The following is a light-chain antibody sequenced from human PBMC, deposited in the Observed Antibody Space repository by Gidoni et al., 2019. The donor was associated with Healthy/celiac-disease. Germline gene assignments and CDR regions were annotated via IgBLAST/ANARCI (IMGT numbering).Light chain of an antibody. CDR1: QSVSSN. V-gene: IGKV3-15*01. CDR2: GAS. J-gene: IGKJ4*01. CDR3: QQYNNWPPLT. Sequence: IVMTQSPATLSVSPGERAALPCRASQSVSSNLAWYQQKPGQAPRFLIYGASTRATGIPARFSGSGSGTEFTLTISSLQSEDFAVYYCQQYNNWPPLTFXGXTKVEIK.